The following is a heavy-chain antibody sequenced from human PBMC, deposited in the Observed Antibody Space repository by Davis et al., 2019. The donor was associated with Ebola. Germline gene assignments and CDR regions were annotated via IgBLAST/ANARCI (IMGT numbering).Heavy chain of an antibody. D-gene: IGHD3-10*02. J-gene: IGHJ5*02. V-gene: IGHV5-51*01. Sequence: PGGSLRLSCKGSGYSFTSYWIGWVRQMPGKGLEWMGIIYPVDSDTRYSPSFQGQVTISADKSISTAYLQWSSLTASDTAMYYCARRGSTMFNWFDPWGQGTLVTVSS. CDR1: GYSFTSYW. CDR2: IYPVDSDT. CDR3: ARRGSTMFNWFDP.